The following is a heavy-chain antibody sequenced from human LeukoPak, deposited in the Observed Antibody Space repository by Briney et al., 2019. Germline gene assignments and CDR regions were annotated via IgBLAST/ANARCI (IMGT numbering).Heavy chain of an antibody. CDR1: GYTLTELS. D-gene: IGHD1-14*01. CDR3: ATVGTMRSGFREFDY. J-gene: IGHJ4*02. Sequence: ASVKVSCKVSGYTLTELSMHWVRQAPGKGLEWMGGFDPEDGETIYAQKFQGRVTMTEDTSTDTAYMELSSLRSEDTAVYYCATVGTMRSGFREFDYWGQGTLVTVSS. CDR2: FDPEDGET. V-gene: IGHV1-24*01.